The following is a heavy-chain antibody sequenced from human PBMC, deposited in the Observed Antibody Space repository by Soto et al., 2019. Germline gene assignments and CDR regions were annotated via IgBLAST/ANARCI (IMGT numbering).Heavy chain of an antibody. CDR2: INHSGST. CDR1: GGSSSGYY. V-gene: IGHV4-34*01. Sequence: PSETLSLTCAVYGGSSSGYYWRCIRQPPGKGLEWVGKINHSGSTNYNPSLKSRVTISVDTSKNQFSLKLSSLTAADTAVYYCARGFGVQRDFYSYPAQRSSDL. CDR3: ARGFGVQRDFYSYPAQRSSDL. J-gene: IGHJ2*01. D-gene: IGHD2-15*01.